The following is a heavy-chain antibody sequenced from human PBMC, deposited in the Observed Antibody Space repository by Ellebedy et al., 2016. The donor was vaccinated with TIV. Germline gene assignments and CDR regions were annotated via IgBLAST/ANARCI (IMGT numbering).Heavy chain of an antibody. CDR2: INQDGSDK. J-gene: IGHJ3*02. V-gene: IGHV3-7*01. CDR1: GFSFRSYW. D-gene: IGHD4-17*01. Sequence: GGSLRLSCGASGFSFRSYWMTWVRQAPGKGLEWVANINQDGSDKYYEDSVKGRFTIARDNAKNSLYLQMSSLRVEDTAVYYCATDGSYGDYRSPTHAFVMWGQGTMVIVSS. CDR3: ATDGSYGDYRSPTHAFVM.